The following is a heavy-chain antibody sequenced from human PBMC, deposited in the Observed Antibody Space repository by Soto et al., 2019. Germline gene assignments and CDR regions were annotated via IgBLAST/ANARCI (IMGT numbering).Heavy chain of an antibody. J-gene: IGHJ5*02. D-gene: IGHD3-22*01. CDR3: ATLHRDYYYDSSGSPTNWFDP. V-gene: IGHV1-24*01. Sequence: GASVKVSCKVSGYTLTELSMHWVRQAPGKGLEWMGGFDPEDGETIYAQKFQGRVTMTEDTSTDTAYMELSSLRSEDTAVYYCATLHRDYYYDSSGSPTNWFDPWGQGTLVTVSS. CDR1: GYTLTELS. CDR2: FDPEDGET.